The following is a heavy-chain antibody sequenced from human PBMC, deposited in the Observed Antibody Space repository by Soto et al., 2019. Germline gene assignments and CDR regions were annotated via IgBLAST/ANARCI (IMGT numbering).Heavy chain of an antibody. D-gene: IGHD5-18*01. J-gene: IGHJ4*02. Sequence: EVQLLESGGGLEQPGGSLRLSCAASGFTFSNYAMSWLRQPPGKGLEWVSAISGSGDRTYYADSVKGRFTISRDNSKNTLYLQMNSLRAEDSAVYYCVKERRGHSYADSWGQGTLVTVSS. CDR2: ISGSGDRT. CDR3: VKERRGHSYADS. V-gene: IGHV3-23*01. CDR1: GFTFSNYA.